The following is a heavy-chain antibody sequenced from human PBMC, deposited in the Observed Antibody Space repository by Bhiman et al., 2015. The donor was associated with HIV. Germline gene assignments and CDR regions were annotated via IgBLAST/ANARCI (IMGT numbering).Heavy chain of an antibody. J-gene: IGHJ4*02. D-gene: IGHD3-3*01. Sequence: VQLVESGGGLVQPGGSLRLSCAASGFTFSSYWMSWVRQAPGKGLEWVAVISYDGTNKYYVDSVKGRFTISRDNAKNTLYLQMNSLRVEDTAVYYCAKWGYDFWSGYYRAVDYWGQGTLITVSS. CDR3: AKWGYDFWSGYYRAVDY. CDR2: ISYDGTNK. V-gene: IGHV3-30*18. CDR1: GFTFSSYW.